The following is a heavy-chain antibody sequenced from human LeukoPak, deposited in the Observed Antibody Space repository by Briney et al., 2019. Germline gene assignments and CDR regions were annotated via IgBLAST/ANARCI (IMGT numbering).Heavy chain of an antibody. CDR2: IYTSGST. CDR1: GGSISSYY. J-gene: IGHJ5*02. CDR3: ARDQWDIVVVPAAITGRGSWFDP. V-gene: IGHV4-4*07. Sequence: PSETLSLTCTVSGGSISSYYWSWIRQPAGKGLEWIGGIYTSGSTNYNPSLKSRVTMSVDTSKNQFSLKLSSVTAADTAVYYCARDQWDIVVVPAAITGRGSWFDPWGQGTLVTVSS. D-gene: IGHD2-2*02.